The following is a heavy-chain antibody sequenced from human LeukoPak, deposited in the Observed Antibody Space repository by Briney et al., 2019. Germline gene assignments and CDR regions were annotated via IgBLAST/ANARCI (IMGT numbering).Heavy chain of an antibody. J-gene: IGHJ6*02. CDR2: MNPNSYNT. D-gene: IGHD4-17*01. CDR1: GYTFTSYD. V-gene: IGHV1-8*01. Sequence: ASVKVSCKASGYTFTSYDINWVRQAPGQGLEWMGWMNPNSYNTDYAQKFQGRVTMTRNTSITTAYMELSSLRSEDTAVYYCARGGAVTMGYYVMDVWGQGTTVTVSS. CDR3: ARGGAVTMGYYVMDV.